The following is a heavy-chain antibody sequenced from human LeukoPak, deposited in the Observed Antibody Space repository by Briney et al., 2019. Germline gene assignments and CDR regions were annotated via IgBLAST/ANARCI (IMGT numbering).Heavy chain of an antibody. V-gene: IGHV5-51*01. CDR2: IYPGDSDT. CDR1: GYSFTNYW. J-gene: IGHJ6*03. D-gene: IGHD3-10*01. CDR3: ASRRNYTDSGEDYYYYMDV. Sequence: GESLKISCKGSGYSFTNYWIGWVRQMPGRGLEWMGLIYPGDSDTRYSPSFQGQVTISADKSIRTAYLHWNSLKASDTAVYYCASRRNYTDSGEDYYYYMDVWGKGTTVIISS.